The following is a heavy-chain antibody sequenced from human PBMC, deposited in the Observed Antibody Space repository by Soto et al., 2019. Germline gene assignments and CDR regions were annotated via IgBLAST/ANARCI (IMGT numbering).Heavy chain of an antibody. V-gene: IGHV4-34*01. CDR3: AKGLLGGAAS. CDR1: GGSLSGYY. Sequence: QLHLQQWGAGLLKPSETLSLTCAVNGGSLSGYYWSWIRQPPGKGLEWIGEINNRGSTDYTPSLKSRVTISADTSKNQFSLKLSSVTAADTAVYYGAKGLLGGAASWGQGTLVTVSS. CDR2: INNRGST. J-gene: IGHJ3*01. D-gene: IGHD1-26*01.